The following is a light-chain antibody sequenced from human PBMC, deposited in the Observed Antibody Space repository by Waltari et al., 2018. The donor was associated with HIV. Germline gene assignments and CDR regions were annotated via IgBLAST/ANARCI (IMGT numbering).Light chain of an antibody. CDR3: QQSET. J-gene: IGKJ1*01. CDR1: QSVSSSY. CDR2: GAS. Sequence: EMVLTQSPGTLSLSPGERATLSCRARQSVSSSYLAWYQQKAGQAPRLLIYGASSRATGIPDRFSGSGSGTEFTLTIARLEPEDFAVYYCQQSETFGQGTRVEIK. V-gene: IGKV3-20*01.